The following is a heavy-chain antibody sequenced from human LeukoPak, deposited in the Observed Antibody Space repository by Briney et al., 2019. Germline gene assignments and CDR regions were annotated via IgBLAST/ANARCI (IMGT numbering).Heavy chain of an antibody. V-gene: IGHV3-48*01. D-gene: IGHD3-16*01. CDR2: ISSSSSTI. Sequence: GGSLRLSCAASGFTFRNFAMSWVRQVPGKGLEWVSYISSSSSTIYYADSVKGRFTISRDNAKNSLYLQMNSLRAEDTAVYYCARDLRGDPDYWGQGTLVTVSS. CDR3: ARDLRGDPDY. J-gene: IGHJ4*02. CDR1: GFTFRNFA.